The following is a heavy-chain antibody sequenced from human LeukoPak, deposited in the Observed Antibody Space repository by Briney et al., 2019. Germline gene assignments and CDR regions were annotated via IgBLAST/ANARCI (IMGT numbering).Heavy chain of an antibody. J-gene: IGHJ5*02. Sequence: SETLSLTCAVYGGSFSGYYWSWIRQPPGKGLEWIGEINHSGSTNYNPSLKSRVTISVDTSKNQFSLKLSSVTAADTAVYYCARSLWDLWKTNWFDPWGQGTLVTVSS. CDR3: ARSLWDLWKTNWFDP. CDR2: INHSGST. D-gene: IGHD3-3*01. V-gene: IGHV4-34*01. CDR1: GGSFSGYY.